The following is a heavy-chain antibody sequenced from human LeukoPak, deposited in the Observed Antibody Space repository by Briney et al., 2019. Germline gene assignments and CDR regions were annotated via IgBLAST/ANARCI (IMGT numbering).Heavy chain of an antibody. J-gene: IGHJ3*02. CDR2: IYPGDSDT. V-gene: IGHV5-51*01. D-gene: IGHD2-21*02. CDR3: ARVRLPTGAYDAFDI. CDR1: GYSFTSYW. Sequence: GESLKISCKGSGYSFTSYWIGWVRQMPGKGLEWMGIIYPGDSDTRYSPSFQGQVTISADKSISTAYLQWSSLKASDTAMYYCARVRLPTGAYDAFDIWGQGTMVTVSS.